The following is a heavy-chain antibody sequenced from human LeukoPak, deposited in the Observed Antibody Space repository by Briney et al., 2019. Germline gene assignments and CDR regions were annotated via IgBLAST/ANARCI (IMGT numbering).Heavy chain of an antibody. J-gene: IGHJ6*02. CDR2: VSGSGGST. Sequence: GGSLRLSCAASGFTFSSHSFHWVRQAPGKGLEYVSGVSGSGGSTCYAKSVKGRFTISRDNSQNTVFLQMGSLRVEDMAVYFCVRVSSPYYYDSGRYEAYGMDVWGQGTTVTVSS. CDR1: GFTFSSHS. CDR3: VRVSSPYYYDSGRYEAYGMDV. V-gene: IGHV3-64*01. D-gene: IGHD3-10*01.